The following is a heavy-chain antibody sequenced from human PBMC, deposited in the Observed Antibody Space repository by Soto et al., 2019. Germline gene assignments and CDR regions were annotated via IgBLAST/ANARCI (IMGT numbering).Heavy chain of an antibody. D-gene: IGHD1-26*01. CDR2: IRYDGSNI. Sequence: QVQLVESGGGVVQPGRSLRLSCAASGFTFSGLGMHWVRQAPGKGLEWVAVIRYDGSNIYYADAVKGRFTISRDNSKGTLYLQMNRLRADDTAVYYCARDGVGYTTFLGFFVYWGQGTLVTVSS. J-gene: IGHJ4*02. CDR1: GFTFSGLG. V-gene: IGHV3-33*01. CDR3: ARDGVGYTTFLGFFVY.